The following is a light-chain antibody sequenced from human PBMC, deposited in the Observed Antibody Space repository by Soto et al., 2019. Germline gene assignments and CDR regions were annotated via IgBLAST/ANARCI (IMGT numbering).Light chain of an antibody. V-gene: IGLV2-14*01. J-gene: IGLJ1*01. Sequence: QSALTQPASVSGSPGQSITISCTGTSSDVGGYDYVSWYQQHPGKAPKLMIYEVSDRPPGVSNRFSGSKSGNTASLTISGLQAEDEADYYCSSYTRSSTLNYVFGTGTKVTVL. CDR2: EVS. CDR3: SSYTRSSTLNYV. CDR1: SSDVGGYDY.